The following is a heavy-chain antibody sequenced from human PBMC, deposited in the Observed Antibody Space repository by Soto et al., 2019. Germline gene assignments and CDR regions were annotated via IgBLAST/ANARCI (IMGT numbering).Heavy chain of an antibody. D-gene: IGHD2-2*01. CDR3: ARYCSTASCYDLSSMKAWFDP. J-gene: IGHJ5*02. CDR2: IYHSGIT. CDR1: SDSVNSYY. V-gene: IGHV4-59*02. Sequence: QVQLQESGPGLVKPSETLSLTCTVSSDSVNSYYWSWIRQPPGKGLEWIGYIYHSGITNYNPSLKSLLTRSVDTSKNQLSLKLSSVTAADTAVYFCARYCSTASCYDLSSMKAWFDPWGQGTLVTVSS.